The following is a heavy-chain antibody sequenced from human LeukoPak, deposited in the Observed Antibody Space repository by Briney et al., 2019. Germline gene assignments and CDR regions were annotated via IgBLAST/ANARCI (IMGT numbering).Heavy chain of an antibody. J-gene: IGHJ4*02. CDR2: IYYSGST. CDR1: GGSISSYY. V-gene: IGHV4-59*08. Sequence: SSETLSLTCSVSGGSISSYYWSWIRQPPGKGLEWIGYIYYSGSTKYNPSLKSRVTISVDTSKNQFSLKLSSVTAADTAVYYCARGARAGYNLEPFDYWGQGTLVTVSS. D-gene: IGHD5-24*01. CDR3: ARGARAGYNLEPFDY.